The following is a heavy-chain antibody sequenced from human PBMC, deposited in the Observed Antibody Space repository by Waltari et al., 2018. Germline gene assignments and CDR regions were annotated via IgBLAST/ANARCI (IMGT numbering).Heavy chain of an antibody. J-gene: IGHJ6*03. CDR3: ARGFRGYCGGECDPPGWFGYMDV. Sequence: QVQLQQWGAGLLKPSETLSLTCAVYGGSFSGYYWSWIRQPPGKGLEWIGEINHSGSTNYNPSLKSRGTISVDTSKNQFSLKVSSVTAADTAVYYCARGFRGYCGGECDPPGWFGYMDVWGKGTTVTVSS. V-gene: IGHV4-34*01. CDR1: GGSFSGYY. CDR2: INHSGST. D-gene: IGHD2-21*01.